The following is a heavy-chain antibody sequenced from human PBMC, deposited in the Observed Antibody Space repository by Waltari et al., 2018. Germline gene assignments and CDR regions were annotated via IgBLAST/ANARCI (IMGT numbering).Heavy chain of an antibody. Sequence: QVQLQESGPGLVKPSETLSLTCTVSGGSISSHYWSWIRQPPGKGLEWIGYIYYSGSTNYNPSLKSRVTISVDTSKNQFSLKLSSVTAADTAVYYCVADYGESDWGQGTLVTVSS. D-gene: IGHD4-17*01. V-gene: IGHV4-59*08. CDR1: GGSISSHY. J-gene: IGHJ4*02. CDR2: IYYSGST. CDR3: VADYGESD.